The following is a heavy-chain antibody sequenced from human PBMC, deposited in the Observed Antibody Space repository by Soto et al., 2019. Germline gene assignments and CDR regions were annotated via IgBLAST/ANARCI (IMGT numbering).Heavy chain of an antibody. D-gene: IGHD3-9*01. CDR3: ARDGLTPIYCYYGMDV. V-gene: IGHV6-1*01. J-gene: IGHJ6*02. CDR1: GDSVSSNSAA. Sequence: PSQTLSLTCAISGDSVSSNSAAWNWIRQSPSRGLEWLGRTYYRSKWYNDYAVSVKSRITINPDTSKNQFSLQLNSVTPEDTAVYYCARDGLTPIYCYYGMDVWGQGTTVTVFS. CDR2: TYYRSKWYN.